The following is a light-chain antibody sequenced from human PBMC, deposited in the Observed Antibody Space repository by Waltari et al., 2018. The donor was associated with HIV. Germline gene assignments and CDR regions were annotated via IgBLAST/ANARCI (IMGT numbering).Light chain of an antibody. Sequence: SSELTQDPAVSVALGQTVRITCQGDSLRSYYASWYQQKPGQAPVLVIYGKNNRPSGIPDRVSGSSSGNTASLTITGAQAEDEADYYCNSRDSSGNHWVFGGGTKLTVL. J-gene: IGLJ3*02. CDR3: NSRDSSGNHWV. CDR1: SLRSYY. CDR2: GKN. V-gene: IGLV3-19*01.